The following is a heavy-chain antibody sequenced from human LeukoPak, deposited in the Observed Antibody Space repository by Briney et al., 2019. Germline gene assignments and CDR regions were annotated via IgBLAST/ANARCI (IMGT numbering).Heavy chain of an antibody. J-gene: IGHJ4*02. D-gene: IGHD3-9*01. CDR1: GFTFSNHG. Sequence: PGGSLRLSCAASGFTFSNHGMHWVRQAPGKGLEWVAVISYDGSNKYYADSVKGRFTISRDNPKSTLYLQMNSLRAEDTAVYYCAKESLRYFDWLPPYFDYWGQGTLVTVSS. CDR2: ISYDGSNK. CDR3: AKESLRYFDWLPPYFDY. V-gene: IGHV3-30*18.